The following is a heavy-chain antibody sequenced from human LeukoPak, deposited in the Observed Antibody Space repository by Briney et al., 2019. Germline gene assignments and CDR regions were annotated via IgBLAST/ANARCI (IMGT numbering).Heavy chain of an antibody. D-gene: IGHD3-10*01. Sequence: SETLSLTCAVYGGSFSGYYWSWIRQPPGKGLEWIGEINHSGSTNYNPSLKSRVTISVDPSKNQFSLKLSSVTAADTAVYYCARGHYQLLDPVPYYYGSGNYHHRVDPLGQGTLVTGSS. J-gene: IGHJ5*02. CDR2: INHSGST. CDR1: GGSFSGYY. CDR3: ARGHYQLLDPVPYYYGSGNYHHRVDP. V-gene: IGHV4-34*01.